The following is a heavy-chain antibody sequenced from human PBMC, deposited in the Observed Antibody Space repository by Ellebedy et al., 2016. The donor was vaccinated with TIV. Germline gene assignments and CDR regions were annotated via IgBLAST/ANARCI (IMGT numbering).Heavy chain of an antibody. Sequence: GESLKISCAASGFTFSRSGMHWVRQAPGKGLDWVAIIWYDGSIQYYADSVTRRFTISRDNSKNTLYLQMNSLRDEDTAVYFCATVRDGVWYADCWGQGTLVTVSS. V-gene: IGHV3-33*01. CDR1: GFTFSRSG. J-gene: IGHJ4*02. CDR2: IWYDGSIQ. D-gene: IGHD6-19*01. CDR3: ATVRDGVWYADC.